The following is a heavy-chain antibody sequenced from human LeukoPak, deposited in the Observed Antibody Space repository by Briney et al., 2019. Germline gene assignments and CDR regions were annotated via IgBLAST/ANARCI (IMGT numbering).Heavy chain of an antibody. CDR1: GLIFDDYT. Sequence: GGSLRLTCAASGLIFDDYTMHWVRQAPGKGLESVSLISRNGAVTKYADSVRGRFTVSRDNSKNSLYLQMNSLTTEDTALYYCAKGSTIPPYYPSGSYYETKAQFDVWGQGTLVTVSS. J-gene: IGHJ4*02. CDR2: ISRNGAVT. CDR3: AKGSTIPPYYPSGSYYETKAQFDV. D-gene: IGHD3-10*01. V-gene: IGHV3-43*01.